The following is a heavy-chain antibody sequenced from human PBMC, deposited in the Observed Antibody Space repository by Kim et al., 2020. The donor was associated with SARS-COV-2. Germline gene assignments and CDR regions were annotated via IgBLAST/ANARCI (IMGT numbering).Heavy chain of an antibody. V-gene: IGHV3-74*01. D-gene: IGHD3-10*01. CDR2: INSDGSST. CDR1: GFTFSSYW. Sequence: GGSLRLSCAASGFTFSSYWMHWVRQAPGKGLVWVSRINSDGSSTSYADSVKGRFTISRDNAKNTLYLQMNSLRAEDTAVYYCARDMVRGVTSKIYYYYGMDVWGQGTTGTVSS. CDR3: ARDMVRGVTSKIYYYYGMDV. J-gene: IGHJ6*02.